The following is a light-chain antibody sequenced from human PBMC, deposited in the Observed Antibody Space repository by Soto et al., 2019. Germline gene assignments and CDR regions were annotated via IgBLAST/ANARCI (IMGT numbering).Light chain of an antibody. CDR1: SGHSSYA. CDR2: LNSDGSH. J-gene: IGLJ2*01. CDR3: QTWGTDVV. Sequence: QPVLTQSPSASASLGASVKLTCTLSSGHSSYAIAWHQQQPEKGPRYLMKLNSDGSHSRGDGIPDRFSGSSSGAERYLTISRLQSEDEADYYCQTWGTDVVFGGGTKVTVL. V-gene: IGLV4-69*01.